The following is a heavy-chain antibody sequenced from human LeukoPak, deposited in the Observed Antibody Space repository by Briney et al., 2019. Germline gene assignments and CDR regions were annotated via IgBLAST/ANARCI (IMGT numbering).Heavy chain of an antibody. CDR3: ARDTPPSYYDSSGYFPDY. V-gene: IGHV3-21*01. Sequence: GGSLRLSCAASGFTFSSYSMNWVRQAPGKGLEWVSSISSSSSYIYYADSVKGRFTISRDNAKNSLYLQMNRLRAEDTAVYYCARDTPPSYYDSSGYFPDYWGQGTLVTVSS. J-gene: IGHJ4*02. CDR1: GFTFSSYS. D-gene: IGHD3-22*01. CDR2: ISSSSSYI.